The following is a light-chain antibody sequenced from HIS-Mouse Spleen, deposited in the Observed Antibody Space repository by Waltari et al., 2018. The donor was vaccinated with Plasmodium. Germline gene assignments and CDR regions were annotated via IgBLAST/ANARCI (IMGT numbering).Light chain of an antibody. CDR2: DVS. CDR3: CSYAGSYTWV. Sequence: QSALTQPRSVSGSPGQSVTISCTGTSSDVGGYNYVSWSQQHPGKAPKLMIYDVSKRPSGVPDRFYGSKSANTASLTISGLQAEDEADYYCCSYAGSYTWVCGGGTKLTVL. CDR1: SSDVGGYNY. J-gene: IGLJ3*02. V-gene: IGLV2-11*01.